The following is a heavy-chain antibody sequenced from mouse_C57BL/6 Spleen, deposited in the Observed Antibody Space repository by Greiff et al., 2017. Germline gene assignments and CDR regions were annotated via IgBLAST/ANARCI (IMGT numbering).Heavy chain of an antibody. CDR1: GFTFSDYY. J-gene: IGHJ4*01. V-gene: IGHV5-16*01. CDR3: ARGLRPYYAVDY. D-gene: IGHD2-4*01. CDR2: INYDGSST. Sequence: EVHLVESEGGLVQPGSSMKLSCTASGFTFSDYYMAWVRQVPEKGLEWVANINYDGSSTYYLDSLKSRFIISREKAKNILYLQMSSLKSEDTATYYGARGLRPYYAVDYWGQGTSVTVAS.